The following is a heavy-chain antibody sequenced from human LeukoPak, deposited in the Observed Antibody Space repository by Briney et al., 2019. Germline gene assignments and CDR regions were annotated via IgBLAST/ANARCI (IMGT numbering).Heavy chain of an antibody. D-gene: IGHD6-6*01. CDR2: ITNGGSTI. CDR3: ARVIAARKEFDY. Sequence: GGSLRLSCAASGFTFSDYNMNWVRQAPGKGLEWVSYITNGGSTIHHADSVKGRFTISRDNAKNSLYLQMNSLRAEDTAVYYCARVIAARKEFDYWGQGTLVTVSS. CDR1: GFTFSDYN. V-gene: IGHV3-11*04. J-gene: IGHJ4*02.